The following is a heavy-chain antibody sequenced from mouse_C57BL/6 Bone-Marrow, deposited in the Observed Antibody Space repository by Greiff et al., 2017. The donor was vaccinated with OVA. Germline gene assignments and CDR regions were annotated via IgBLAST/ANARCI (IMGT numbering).Heavy chain of an antibody. V-gene: IGHV1-81*01. Sequence: QVQLQQSGAELARPGASVKLSCKASGYTFTSYGISWVKQRTGQGLEWIGEIYPRSGNTYYNEKFKGKATLTAAKSSSTAYLELRSLTSEDSAVYFCARICDDDYPYYYAMDYWGQGTSVTVSS. D-gene: IGHD2-3*01. CDR1: GYTFTSYG. J-gene: IGHJ4*01. CDR2: IYPRSGNT. CDR3: ARICDDDYPYYYAMDY.